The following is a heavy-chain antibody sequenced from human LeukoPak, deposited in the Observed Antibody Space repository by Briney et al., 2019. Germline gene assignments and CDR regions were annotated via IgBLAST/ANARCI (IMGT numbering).Heavy chain of an antibody. V-gene: IGHV5-51*01. CDR3: ARHRSSSSRWFDY. J-gene: IGHJ4*02. CDR1: GASFTSYW. CDR2: IYPGDPDT. D-gene: IGHD6-6*01. Sequence: GESLKISCMCSGASFTSYWISWVRQMPGKGLEWMGIIYPGDPDTRYSPSFQGQVTISADKSISTAYLQWSSLKASDTVMYYCARHRSSSSRWFDYWGQGTLVTVSS.